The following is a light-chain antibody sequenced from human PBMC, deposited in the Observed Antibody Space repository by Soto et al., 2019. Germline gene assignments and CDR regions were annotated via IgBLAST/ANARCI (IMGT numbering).Light chain of an antibody. V-gene: IGLV2-14*01. J-gene: IGLJ1*01. CDR3: SSYTSSSTPYV. Sequence: QSALTQPASVSGSPGQSITISCTGTSSDVGIYNYVSWYQQHPGKAPKLMIFEVSNRPSGVSNRVSGSKSGNTASLTISGLQAEDEANYYCSSYTSSSTPYVFGTGTKLTVL. CDR1: SSDVGIYNY. CDR2: EVS.